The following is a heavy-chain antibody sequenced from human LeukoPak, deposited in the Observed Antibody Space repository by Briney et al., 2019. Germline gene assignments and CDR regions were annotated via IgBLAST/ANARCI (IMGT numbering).Heavy chain of an antibody. V-gene: IGHV3-49*04. Sequence: GGSLRLSCTASGFTFGDYAMSWVRQAPGKGLEWVGFIRSKAYGGTTEYAASVKGRFTISRDDSRSIAYLQMNSLKTEDTAVYYCTRVRIVGATLFDYWGQGTLVTVSS. J-gene: IGHJ4*02. CDR1: GFTFGDYA. CDR3: TRVRIVGATLFDY. D-gene: IGHD1-26*01. CDR2: IRSKAYGGTT.